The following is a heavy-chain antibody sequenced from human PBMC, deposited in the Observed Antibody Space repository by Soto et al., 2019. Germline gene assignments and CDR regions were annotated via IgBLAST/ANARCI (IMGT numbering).Heavy chain of an antibody. J-gene: IGHJ5*02. Sequence: SEIISLTCTVSGGSINSAGHSWGWVRQSPGKGLEWIGYSYHSGSSYYNPSLKSRISMSVDMSKKQFSLTLRSVTAADTAIYYCVRDGTKNLRDRFEPWGRGILVTVSS. V-gene: IGHV4-30-2*06. CDR3: VRDGTKNLRDRFEP. D-gene: IGHD1-26*01. CDR2: SYHSGSS. CDR1: GGSINSAGHS.